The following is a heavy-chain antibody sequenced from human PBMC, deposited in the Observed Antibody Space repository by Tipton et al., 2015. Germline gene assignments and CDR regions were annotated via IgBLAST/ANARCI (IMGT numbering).Heavy chain of an antibody. CDR1: EFISSNNW. CDR2: INPTGSDK. Sequence: GSLRLSCAASEFISSNNWMSWVRQAPGKGLEWVANINPTGSDKYYLDSVRGRFTISRDNAKNSLYLQMSSLRAEDTAVYYCAREGTGTIGFGWFDPWGQGTLVTVSS. J-gene: IGHJ5*02. V-gene: IGHV3-7*01. D-gene: IGHD1-7*01. CDR3: AREGTGTIGFGWFDP.